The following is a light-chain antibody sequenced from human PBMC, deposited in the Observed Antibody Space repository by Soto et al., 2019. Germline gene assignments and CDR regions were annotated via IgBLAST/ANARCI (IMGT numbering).Light chain of an antibody. CDR1: HSVSSY. CDR3: QQHNNSPRT. V-gene: IGKV3-11*01. Sequence: EILLTQSPSTLSVPAGERATLSCRASHSVSSYLAWYQQKPGQAPRLLIYAASRRATGIPARFSGSGSGTDFTLTISRLEPEDFAVYYCQQHNNSPRTFGQGTKVDIK. J-gene: IGKJ1*01. CDR2: AAS.